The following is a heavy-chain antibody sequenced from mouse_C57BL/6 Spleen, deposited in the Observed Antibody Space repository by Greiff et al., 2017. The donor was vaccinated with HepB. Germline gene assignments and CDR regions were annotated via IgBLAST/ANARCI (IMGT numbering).Heavy chain of an antibody. CDR3: ASAAAGNYFDY. Sequence: EVKVVESGGDLVKPGGSLKLSCAASGFTFSSYGMSWVRQTPDKRLEWVATISSGGSYTYYPDSVKGRFTISRDNAKNTLYLQMSSLKSEDTAMYYCASAAAGNYFDYWGQGTTLTVSS. V-gene: IGHV5-6*01. J-gene: IGHJ2*01. CDR1: GFTFSSYG. CDR2: ISSGGSYT.